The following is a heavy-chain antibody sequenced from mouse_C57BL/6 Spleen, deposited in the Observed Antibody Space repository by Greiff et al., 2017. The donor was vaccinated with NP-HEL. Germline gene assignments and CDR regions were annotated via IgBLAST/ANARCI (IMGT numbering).Heavy chain of an antibody. CDR3: PWAWFAY. CDR2: IRLKSDNYAT. V-gene: IGHV6-3*01. D-gene: IGHD4-1*01. J-gene: IGHJ3*01. CDR1: GFTFSNYW. Sequence: LQQSGGGLVQPGGSMKLSCVASGFTFSNYWMNWVRQSPEKGLEWVAQIRLKSDNYATHYAESVKGRFTISRDDSKSSVYLQMNNLRAEDTGIYYCPWAWFAYWGQGTLVTVSA.